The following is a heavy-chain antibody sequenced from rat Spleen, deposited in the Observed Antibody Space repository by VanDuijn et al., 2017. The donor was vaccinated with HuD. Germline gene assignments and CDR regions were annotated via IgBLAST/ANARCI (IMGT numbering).Heavy chain of an antibody. CDR3: SPLPGRNLYS. Sequence: EVQLVESGGGLVQPGRSLKLSCVASGFTFNNYWMTWIRQAPGKGLEWVASITNTGGGTFYVDSVKGRFTISRDDAKSTLYLQMNSLRSEDTATYYCSPLPGRNLYSWGQGVMVTVSS. V-gene: IGHV5-31*01. CDR2: ITNTGGGT. CDR1: GFTFNNYW. J-gene: IGHJ2*01. D-gene: IGHD1-4*01.